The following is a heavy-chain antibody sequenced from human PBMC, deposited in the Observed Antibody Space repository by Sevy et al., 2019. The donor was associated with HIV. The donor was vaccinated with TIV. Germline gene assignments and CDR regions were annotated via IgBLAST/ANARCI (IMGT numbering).Heavy chain of an antibody. CDR3: ASAPPVRSGDDSLNWFDP. D-gene: IGHD5-12*01. CDR1: GGSISAYY. Sequence: SETLSLTCTVSGGSISAYYWSWIRQPPGKPLEYIGYIYYTGSTNYNPSLKSRVTISVDTSKNQFSLKLKSVTAADTAVYFCASAPPVRSGDDSLNWFDPWGQGTLVTVSS. CDR2: IYYTGST. V-gene: IGHV4-59*01. J-gene: IGHJ5*02.